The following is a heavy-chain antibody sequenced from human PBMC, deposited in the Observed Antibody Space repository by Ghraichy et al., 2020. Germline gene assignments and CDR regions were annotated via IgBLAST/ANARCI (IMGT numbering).Heavy chain of an antibody. V-gene: IGHV3-53*01. CDR1: GLTVSSKY. CDR2: LYSGGIT. D-gene: IGHD3-10*01. CDR3: ARDGGAGWYFDL. Sequence: LSLTCAASGLTVSSKYMSWVRQAPGKGLEWVSVLYSGGITNYADSVKGRFTISRDTSKNTLYLQMNSLRAEDTAVYYCARDGGAGWYFDLWGRGTLVTVSS. J-gene: IGHJ2*01.